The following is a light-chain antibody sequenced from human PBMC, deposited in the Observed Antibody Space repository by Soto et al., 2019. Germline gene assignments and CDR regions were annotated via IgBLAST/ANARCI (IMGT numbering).Light chain of an antibody. CDR3: QQLNSYPIT. Sequence: DIQLTQSPSFLSASVGDRVTITCRASQGINNYLGWYQQKPGKAPKLLLYAASTLQSGVPSRFSGSGSGAEFPLTISSLQPEDFANYYCQQLNSYPITFGHGTKVDI. J-gene: IGKJ3*01. CDR2: AAS. CDR1: QGINNY. V-gene: IGKV1-9*01.